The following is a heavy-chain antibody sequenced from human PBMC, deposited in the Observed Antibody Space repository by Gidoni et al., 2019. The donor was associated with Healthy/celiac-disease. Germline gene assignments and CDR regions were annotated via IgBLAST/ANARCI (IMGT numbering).Heavy chain of an antibody. V-gene: IGHV3-73*01. CDR1: GLPFRASA. CDR3: TRHPAPYGPFDY. Sequence: EVQLVAPGGGLVQPGGSLLLSCAAPGLPFRASAMHWVRQASGKGLEWVGRIRSKANSYATAYAASVKGRFTISRDDSKNTAYLQMNSLKTEDTAVYYCTRHPAPYGPFDYWGQGTLVTVSS. J-gene: IGHJ4*02. CDR2: IRSKANSYAT. D-gene: IGHD3-10*01.